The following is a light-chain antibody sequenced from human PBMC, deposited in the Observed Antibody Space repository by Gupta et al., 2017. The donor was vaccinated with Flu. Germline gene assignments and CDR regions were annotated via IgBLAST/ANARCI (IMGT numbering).Light chain of an antibody. CDR1: SGHSRNT. CDR2: LNSDGSH. CDR3: QRWDTGGNWV. J-gene: IGLJ3*02. Sequence: QLVLTQSPSASASLGASVKLTCTLSSGHSRNTVAWHQQRPEKGPRYLMKLNSDGSHNKGGGIPDRFSGSSSGAERYLTISSLQAEDEADYYCQRWDTGGNWVFGGGTTLTVL. V-gene: IGLV4-69*02.